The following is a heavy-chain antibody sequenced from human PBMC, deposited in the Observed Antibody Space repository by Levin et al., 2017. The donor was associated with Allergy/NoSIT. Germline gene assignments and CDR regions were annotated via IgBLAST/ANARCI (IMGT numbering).Heavy chain of an antibody. V-gene: IGHV3-9*01. CDR3: AKGLGITIFGVVIA. D-gene: IGHD3-3*01. CDR2: ISWNSGSI. J-gene: IGHJ4*02. CDR1: GFTFDDYA. Sequence: SLKISCAASGFTFDDYAMHWVRQAPGKGLEWVSGISWNSGSIGYADSVKGRFTISRDNAKNSLYLQMNSLRAEDTALYYCAKGLGITIFGVVIAWGQGTLVTVSS.